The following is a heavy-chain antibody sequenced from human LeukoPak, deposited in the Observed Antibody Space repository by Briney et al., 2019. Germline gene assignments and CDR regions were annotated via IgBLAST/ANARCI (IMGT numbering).Heavy chain of an antibody. CDR2: IIPILGIA. CDR1: GGTFSSYT. J-gene: IGHJ5*02. Sequence: SVKVSCKASGGTFSSYTISWVRQAPGQGLEWMGRIIPILGIANYTQKFQGRVTITADKSTSTAYMELSSLRSEDTAVYYCARDEGYCSSTSCYTFWFDPWGQGTLVTVSS. CDR3: ARDEGYCSSTSCYTFWFDP. D-gene: IGHD2-2*02. V-gene: IGHV1-69*04.